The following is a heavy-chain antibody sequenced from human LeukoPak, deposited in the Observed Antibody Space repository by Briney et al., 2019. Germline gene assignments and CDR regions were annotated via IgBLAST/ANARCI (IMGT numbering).Heavy chain of an antibody. CDR2: ISSSSSYI. J-gene: IGHJ4*02. CDR3: ARPDSSGYYYYFDY. Sequence: GGSLRLSCAASGFTFSSYSMNWVRQAPGKGLEWVSSISSSSSYIYYADSVKGRFTISRDNAKNSLYLQMNSLRAEDTAVYYCARPDSSGYYYYFDYWGQGTLVTVSS. CDR1: GFTFSSYS. V-gene: IGHV3-21*01. D-gene: IGHD3-22*01.